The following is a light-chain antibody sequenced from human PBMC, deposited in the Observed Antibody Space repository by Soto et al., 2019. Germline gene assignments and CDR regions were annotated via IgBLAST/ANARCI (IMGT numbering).Light chain of an antibody. CDR2: DVS. J-gene: IGKJ1*01. CDR3: QQYDSYRT. V-gene: IGKV1-5*01. Sequence: DIQMTQSPSTLSASVGDRVTITCRASQNVSTWLAWYQHKPRKAPKLLLFDVSNLESGVPSRFSGRGSGTEFTLTISSLPSDDFATYYCQQYDSYRTFGQGTKVETK. CDR1: QNVSTW.